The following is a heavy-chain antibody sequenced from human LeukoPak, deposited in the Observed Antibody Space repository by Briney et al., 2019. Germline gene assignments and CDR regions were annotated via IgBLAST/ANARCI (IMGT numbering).Heavy chain of an antibody. CDR1: GGSISSSNW. CDR2: IYHSGST. D-gene: IGHD3-10*01. V-gene: IGHV4-4*02. CDR3: ARVQMVRGVSLDY. Sequence: PSETLSLTCAVSGGSISSSNWWSWVRQPPGKGLEWIGEIYHSGSTNYNPSLKSRVTISVDKSKNQFSLKLSSVAAADTAVYYCARVQMVRGVSLDYWGQGTLVTVSS. J-gene: IGHJ4*02.